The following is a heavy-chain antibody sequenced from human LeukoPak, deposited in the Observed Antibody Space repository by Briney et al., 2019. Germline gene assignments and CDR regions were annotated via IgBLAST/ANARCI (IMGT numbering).Heavy chain of an antibody. CDR3: AKNCYCSSTSCGSCYYGMDV. Sequence: PGGSLRLPRAASGFTFSSYAMSWVRQAPGKGLEWVSAISGSGGSTYYADSVKGRFTISRDNSKNTLYLQMNSLRAEDTAVYYCAKNCYCSSTSCGSCYYGMDVWGQGTTVTVSS. CDR1: GFTFSSYA. V-gene: IGHV3-23*01. CDR2: ISGSGGST. J-gene: IGHJ6*02. D-gene: IGHD2-2*01.